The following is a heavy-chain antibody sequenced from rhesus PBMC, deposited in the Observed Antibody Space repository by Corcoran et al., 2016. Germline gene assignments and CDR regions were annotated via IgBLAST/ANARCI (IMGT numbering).Heavy chain of an antibody. J-gene: IGHJ4*01. V-gene: IGHV4-173*01. Sequence: QLQLQESGPGLVKPSETLSRTCAVSGGSISSNYWSWFRKPPGKGREWIGRISGSGVSTDYNPSLKSPFTISTATSKNQFSLKLSSVTASDTAVYYCARVEAAAGTVYFDYWGQGVLVTVSS. D-gene: IGHD6-31*01. CDR2: ISGSGVST. CDR1: GGSISSNY. CDR3: ARVEAAAGTVYFDY.